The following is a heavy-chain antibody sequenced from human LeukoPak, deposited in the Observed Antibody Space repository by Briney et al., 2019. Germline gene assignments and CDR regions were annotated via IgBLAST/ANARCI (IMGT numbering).Heavy chain of an antibody. D-gene: IGHD5/OR15-5a*01. CDR1: GGSFSGYY. CDR3: ARRAGLHSLDY. J-gene: IGHJ4*02. Sequence: SETLSLTCAVYGGSFSGYYWSWIRQPPGKGLEWIGEINHSGSTNYNPSLKSRVTISVDTSKNQFSLRLSSVTAADTALYFCARRAGLHSLDYWDQGTLVTVSS. CDR2: INHSGST. V-gene: IGHV4-34*01.